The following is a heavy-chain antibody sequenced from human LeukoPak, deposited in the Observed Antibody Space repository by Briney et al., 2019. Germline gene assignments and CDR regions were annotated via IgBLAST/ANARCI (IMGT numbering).Heavy chain of an antibody. Sequence: GASVKVSCKASGYTFTSYGISWVRQAPGQGLEWMGWISAYNGNTNYAQKLQGRVTMTTDTSTSTAHMELRSLRSDDTAVYYCARDERYQLLLGYYYYGMDVWGQGTTVTVSS. V-gene: IGHV1-18*01. CDR3: ARDERYQLLLGYYYYGMDV. J-gene: IGHJ6*02. CDR2: ISAYNGNT. D-gene: IGHD2-2*01. CDR1: GYTFTSYG.